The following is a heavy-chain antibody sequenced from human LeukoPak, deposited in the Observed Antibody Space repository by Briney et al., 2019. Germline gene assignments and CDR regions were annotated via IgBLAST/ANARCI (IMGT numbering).Heavy chain of an antibody. D-gene: IGHD3-16*01. CDR3: ARDPGLYSPTEYYFDY. CDR1: GHTLTELS. Sequence: ASVKVSCKVSGHTLTELSMHWVRQAPGKGLEWMGGFDPEDGETIYAQKFQGRVTMTRDTSTSTVYMELSSLRSEDTAVYYCARDPGLYSPTEYYFDYWGQGTLVTVSS. J-gene: IGHJ4*02. V-gene: IGHV1-24*01. CDR2: FDPEDGET.